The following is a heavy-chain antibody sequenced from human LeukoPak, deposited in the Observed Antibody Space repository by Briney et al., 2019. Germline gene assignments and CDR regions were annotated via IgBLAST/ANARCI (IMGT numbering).Heavy chain of an antibody. V-gene: IGHV4-39*01. CDR1: GGSISSRSYY. CDR3: ARRSPSDFWSGHQQYYFDY. J-gene: IGHJ4*02. Sequence: SETLSLTCTVSGGSISSRSYYWGWIHQPPGKGLEWIGSIYYSGSTYYNPSLRSRVTISVDTSKNQFSLKLSSVTAADTAVYYCARRSPSDFWSGHQQYYFDYWGQGTLVTVSS. D-gene: IGHD3-3*01. CDR2: IYYSGST.